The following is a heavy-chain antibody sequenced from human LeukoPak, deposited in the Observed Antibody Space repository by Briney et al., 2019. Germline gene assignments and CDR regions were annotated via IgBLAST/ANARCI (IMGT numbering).Heavy chain of an antibody. CDR2: IIPIFGTA. J-gene: IGHJ3*02. D-gene: IGHD3-10*01. V-gene: IGHV1-69*06. Sequence: SVKVSCKASGGTFSSYAISWVRQAPGQGLEWMGGIIPIFGTANYAQKFQGRVTITADKSTSTAYMELSSLRSEDTAMYYCAKKKDGGDAFDIWGQGTMVTVSS. CDR3: AKKKDGGDAFDI. CDR1: GGTFSSYA.